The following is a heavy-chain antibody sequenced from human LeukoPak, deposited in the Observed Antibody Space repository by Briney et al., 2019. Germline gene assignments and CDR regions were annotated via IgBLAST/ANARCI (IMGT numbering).Heavy chain of an antibody. CDR1: GFAFSSHA. CDR3: AKDIASGITGSFDY. J-gene: IGHJ4*02. Sequence: GASLRLSCAASGFAFSSHAMSWVRQAPGKGLEWVSGISWNSGSIGYADSVKGRFTISRDNAKNSLYLQMNSLRAEDTALYYCAKDIASGITGSFDYWGQGTLVTVSS. CDR2: ISWNSGSI. D-gene: IGHD1-20*01. V-gene: IGHV3-9*01.